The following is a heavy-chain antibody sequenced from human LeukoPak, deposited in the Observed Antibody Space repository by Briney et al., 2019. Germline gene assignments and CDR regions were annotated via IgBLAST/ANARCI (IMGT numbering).Heavy chain of an antibody. CDR2: ITSSDYI. Sequence: GGSLRLSCAATGFTFSNYNMNWVRQSPGKGLEWVSSITSSDYIYYADSVKGRFTISRDNAKNSLFLQMDSLRAEDTAVYYCATDPFDYWGQGTLVSVPS. J-gene: IGHJ4*02. V-gene: IGHV3-21*01. CDR1: GFTFSNYN. CDR3: ATDPFDY.